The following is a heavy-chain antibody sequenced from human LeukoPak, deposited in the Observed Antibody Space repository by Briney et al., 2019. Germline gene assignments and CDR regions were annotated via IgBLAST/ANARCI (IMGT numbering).Heavy chain of an antibody. J-gene: IGHJ4*02. D-gene: IGHD4-17*01. CDR3: ARVLGDYAHCFDY. CDR2: INHSGST. Sequence: SETLSLTCAVYGGSFSGYYWSWIRQPPGKGLEWTGEINHSGSTNYNPSLKSRVTISVDTSKNQFSLKLSSVTAADTAVYYCARVLGDYAHCFDYWGQGTLVTVSS. V-gene: IGHV4-34*01. CDR1: GGSFSGYY.